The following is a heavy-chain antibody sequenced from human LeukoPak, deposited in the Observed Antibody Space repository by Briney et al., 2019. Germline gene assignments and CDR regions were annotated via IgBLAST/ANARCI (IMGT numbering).Heavy chain of an antibody. D-gene: IGHD2-15*01. J-gene: IGHJ6*02. Sequence: GGSLRLSCAASGLTFSRSAMHWVRQAPGKGLEWVAVISYDGTNKYYEDSVKGRFTISRDNAKNTLYLQMNSLRAEDTAVYYCAREYCSGGSCYRRVDYYYYYGMDVWGQGTTVTVSS. CDR1: GLTFSRSA. CDR2: ISYDGTNK. V-gene: IGHV3-30*03. CDR3: AREYCSGGSCYRRVDYYYYYGMDV.